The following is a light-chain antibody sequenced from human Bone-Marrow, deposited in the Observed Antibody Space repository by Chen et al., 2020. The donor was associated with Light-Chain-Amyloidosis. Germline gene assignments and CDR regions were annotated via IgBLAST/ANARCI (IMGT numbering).Light chain of an antibody. J-gene: IGLJ1*01. CDR2: GNN. CDR1: SSNIGAYYD. Sequence: QSVLTQPPSVSGAPGQRVTISCTGSSSNIGAYYDVHWYQQLPGTAPKLLIYGNNNRPSGVPDRFSCSKSGTSASLAITGLQAEDEADYYCQAYDSSLSGYVFGTGTKVNVL. V-gene: IGLV1-40*01. CDR3: QAYDSSLSGYV.